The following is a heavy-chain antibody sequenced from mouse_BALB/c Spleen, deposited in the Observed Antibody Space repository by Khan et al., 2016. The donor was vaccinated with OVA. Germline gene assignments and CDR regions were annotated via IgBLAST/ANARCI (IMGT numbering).Heavy chain of an antibody. CDR3: ASMSRN. CDR2: IYPPNGNT. J-gene: IGHJ2*01. V-gene: IGHV14-3*02. Sequence: VQLQQSGAELVKSGATVKLSCTASGLNINDTYIHWLKQWPEQGLEWIGRIYPPNGNTYYDANFQGKATITADTSSSTAYLQLSSLTSEDTAVYYCASMSRNWGQGTPLTVSS. CDR1: GLNINDTY.